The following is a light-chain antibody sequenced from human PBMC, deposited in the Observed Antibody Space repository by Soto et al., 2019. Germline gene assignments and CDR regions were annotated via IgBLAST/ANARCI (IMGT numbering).Light chain of an antibody. CDR3: MQALQSLT. CDR2: FGS. J-gene: IGKJ5*01. CDR1: QSLLYNNTYNY. Sequence: EIVMTQSPLTLSVTPGEPASISFSSIQSLLYNNTYNYLDWYVQKPGQSPQLLIYFGSNRAPGVPDRFSGSGSGTDFTLKINRVEAEDVGTYYCMQALQSLTFGQGTRLEI. V-gene: IGKV2-28*01.